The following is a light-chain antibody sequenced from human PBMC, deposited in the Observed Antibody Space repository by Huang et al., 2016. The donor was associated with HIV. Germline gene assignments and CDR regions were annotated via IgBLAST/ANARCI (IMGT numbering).Light chain of an antibody. CDR1: QSLLHSDGNTY. Sequence: DVVMTQSPLSLPVTLGQPASISCRSSQSLLHSDGNTYLIWLQQRPGHSPRRLIYKVSNRDSGVPDRFSASGSGSDFTLRISRVEPEDVGVYYCMQGTHWPLTFGGGTKVEIK. J-gene: IGKJ4*01. CDR3: MQGTHWPLT. CDR2: KVS. V-gene: IGKV2-30*02.